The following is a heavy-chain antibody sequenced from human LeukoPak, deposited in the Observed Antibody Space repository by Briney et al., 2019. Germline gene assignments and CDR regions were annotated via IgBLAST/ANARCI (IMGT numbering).Heavy chain of an antibody. V-gene: IGHV4-59*01. J-gene: IGHJ4*02. Sequence: PSETLSLTCTVSGGSISSYYWRWIRQPPGKGLEWIGYIYYSGTTNYNPSLKSRVTISVDTSKNQFSLKLSSVTAADTAVYYCARANWGLYYFDYWGQGTLVTVSS. CDR2: IYYSGTT. CDR3: ARANWGLYYFDY. D-gene: IGHD7-27*01. CDR1: GGSISSYY.